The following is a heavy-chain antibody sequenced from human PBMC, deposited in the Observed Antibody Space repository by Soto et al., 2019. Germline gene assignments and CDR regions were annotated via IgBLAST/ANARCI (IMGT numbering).Heavy chain of an antibody. CDR1: GGSISSYY. CDR3: ARGQVVAAQH. Sequence: SETLSLTCTVSGGSISSYYWSWIRQPPGKGLEWIGYIYYSGSTNYNPSLKSRVTISVDRSKNQFSLKLSSVTAADTAVYYCARGQVVAAQHWGQGTLVTVSS. J-gene: IGHJ4*02. CDR2: IYYSGST. D-gene: IGHD2-15*01. V-gene: IGHV4-59*12.